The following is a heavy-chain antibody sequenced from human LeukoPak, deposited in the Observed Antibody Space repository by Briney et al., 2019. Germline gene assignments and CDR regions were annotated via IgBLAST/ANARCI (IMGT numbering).Heavy chain of an antibody. CDR1: GFTFSSYW. V-gene: IGHV3-53*01. CDR3: ARDDLGYFDY. D-gene: IGHD3-10*01. J-gene: IGHJ4*02. CDR2: IYSGGST. Sequence: GGSLRLSCAASGFTFSSYWMSWVRQAPGKGLEWVSVIYSGGSTYYADSVKGRFTISRDNSKNTPYLQMNSLRAEDTAVYYCARDDLGYFDYWGQGTLVTVSS.